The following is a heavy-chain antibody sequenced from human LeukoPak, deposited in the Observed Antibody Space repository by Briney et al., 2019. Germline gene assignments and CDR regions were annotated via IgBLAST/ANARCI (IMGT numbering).Heavy chain of an antibody. D-gene: IGHD3-22*01. CDR2: IYPGDSST. V-gene: IGHV5-51*01. J-gene: IGHJ1*01. CDR1: GCCFTSYW. Sequence: PGGSLQISSKASGCCFTSYWNSWVRRMPGKGLVWMGIIYPGDSSTRYSPSFQGQVTISADKSISTAYLQWSSLKASDTAMYYCASYDSSGLENWGQGTLVTVSS. CDR3: ASYDSSGLEN.